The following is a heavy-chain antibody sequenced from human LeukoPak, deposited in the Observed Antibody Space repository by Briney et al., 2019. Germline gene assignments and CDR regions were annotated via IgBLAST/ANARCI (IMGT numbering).Heavy chain of an antibody. CDR1: GGSFSGYY. CDR3: ARGFLSLDY. D-gene: IGHD5/OR15-5a*01. CDR2: INHSGST. Sequence: PSETLSLTCVVYGGSFSGYYWSWLRQPPRKGLEWIGEINHSGSTNYNPSLKSRVTISVDTSKNQFSLKLSSVTAADTAVYYCARGFLSLDYCGQGNLVIVSS. V-gene: IGHV4-34*01. J-gene: IGHJ4*02.